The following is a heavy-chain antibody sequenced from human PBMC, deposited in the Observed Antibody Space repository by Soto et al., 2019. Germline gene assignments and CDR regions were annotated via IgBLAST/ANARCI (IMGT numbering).Heavy chain of an antibody. Sequence: QVQLVQSGAEMREPGTSVKVSCKASGYSFTDVYIHWVRQAPGQGLEWLGWVSPYTGDTNYAQAFQGRVTMTRDTSITTAYMELTRLTYDDTAVFYCAREYDVTLLWGQGTPVTVSS. V-gene: IGHV1-2*02. CDR2: VSPYTGDT. CDR3: AREYDVTLL. CDR1: GYSFTDVY. J-gene: IGHJ4*02. D-gene: IGHD3-3*01.